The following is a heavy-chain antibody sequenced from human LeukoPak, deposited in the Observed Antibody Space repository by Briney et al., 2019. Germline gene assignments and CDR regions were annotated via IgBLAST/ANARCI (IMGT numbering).Heavy chain of an antibody. CDR1: GFTFSSYA. CDR2: ISGSGGST. CDR3: ARGSGVRGVSSFDY. Sequence: PGGSLRLSCAASGFTFSSYAMSWVRQAPGKGLEWVSAISGSGGSTYYADTVKGRFTISRDNFKNTLYLQMNSLKAEDTAVYYCARGSGVRGVSSFDYWGQGTLVTVSS. V-gene: IGHV3-23*01. J-gene: IGHJ4*02. D-gene: IGHD3-10*02.